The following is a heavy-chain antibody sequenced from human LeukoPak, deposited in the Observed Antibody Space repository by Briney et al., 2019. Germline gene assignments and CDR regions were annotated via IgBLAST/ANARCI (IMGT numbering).Heavy chain of an antibody. CDR2: TYYRSKWYN. Sequence: SQTLSLTCAISGDSVSSNSAAWHWIRQSPSRGLEWLGRTYYRSKWYNDYAVSVKSRITINPDTSKNQFSLQLNSVTPEDTAVYYCARGGDYGDYLLYYYGMDVWGQGTTVTVSS. D-gene: IGHD4-17*01. V-gene: IGHV6-1*01. CDR3: ARGGDYGDYLLYYYGMDV. J-gene: IGHJ6*02. CDR1: GDSVSSNSAA.